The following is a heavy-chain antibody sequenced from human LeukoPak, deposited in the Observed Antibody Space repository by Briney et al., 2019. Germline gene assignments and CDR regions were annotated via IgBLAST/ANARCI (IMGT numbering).Heavy chain of an antibody. CDR2: ISWNSGSI. V-gene: IGHV3-9*01. Sequence: PGGSLRLSCAASGFTFDDYAMHWVRQAPGKGLEWVSGISWNSGSIGYADSVKGRFTISRDNAKNSLYLQMNSLRAEDTALYYCAKSFVYGVTGFDYWGQGTLVTVSS. J-gene: IGHJ4*02. CDR1: GFTFDDYA. CDR3: AKSFVYGVTGFDY. D-gene: IGHD2-21*02.